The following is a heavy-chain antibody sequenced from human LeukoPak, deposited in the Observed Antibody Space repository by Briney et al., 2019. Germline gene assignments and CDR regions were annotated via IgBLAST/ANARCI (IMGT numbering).Heavy chain of an antibody. V-gene: IGHV1-58*02. CDR2: IVVGSDNT. CDR1: GFTFTSSA. D-gene: IGHD3-22*01. CDR3: VADPYYDGSGPPRWFDP. J-gene: IGHJ5*02. Sequence: SVKVSCMASGFTFTSSAMQWVRQARGQRLEWIGWIVVGSDNTNYAQKFQERVTISRDMSTSTAYMELSSLRSDDTAVYFCVADPYYDGSGPPRWFDPWGQGTLVTVSS.